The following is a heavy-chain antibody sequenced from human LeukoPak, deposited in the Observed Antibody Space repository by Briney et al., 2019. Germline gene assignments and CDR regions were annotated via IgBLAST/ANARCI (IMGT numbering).Heavy chain of an antibody. CDR3: ASGSSSWRFSYFDY. D-gene: IGHD6-13*01. CDR2: IYYSGST. Sequence: SETLSLTCTVSGGSISSGDYYWSWIRQPPGKGLEWIGYIYYSGSTNYNPSLKSRVTISVDTSKNQFSLKLSSVTAADTAVYYCASGSSSWRFSYFDYWGQRSLVTVSS. V-gene: IGHV4-61*08. CDR1: GGSISSGDYY. J-gene: IGHJ4*02.